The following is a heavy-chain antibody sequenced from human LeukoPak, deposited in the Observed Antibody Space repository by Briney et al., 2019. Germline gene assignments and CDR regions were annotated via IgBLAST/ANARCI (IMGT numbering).Heavy chain of an antibody. CDR1: GFTFSDSY. J-gene: IGHJ4*02. V-gene: IGHV3-11*04. D-gene: IGHD6-13*01. CDR2: ISSGGSTI. CDR3: ARVSSSQTWGFGF. Sequence: AGGSLRLSCAASGFTFSDSYMSWIRQAQGKGLEWVSYISSGGSTIYYADFVKGRFTISRDNAKNSLYLQMNSLRAEDTAVYYCARVSSSQTWGFGFWGQGTLVTVSS.